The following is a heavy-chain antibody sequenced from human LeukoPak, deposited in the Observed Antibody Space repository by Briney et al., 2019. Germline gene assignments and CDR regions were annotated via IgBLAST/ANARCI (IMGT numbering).Heavy chain of an antibody. Sequence: GSLRLSCAASGFTFSSYAMSWVRQAPGKGLEWVSSISGSGGSIYYADSVKGRFTISRDNSKSTLYLQMNSLRAEDTAIYYCAKEAVAAAGPFDYWGQGTLVTVSS. CDR2: ISGSGGSI. V-gene: IGHV3-23*01. CDR3: AKEAVAAAGPFDY. D-gene: IGHD6-13*01. J-gene: IGHJ4*02. CDR1: GFTFSSYA.